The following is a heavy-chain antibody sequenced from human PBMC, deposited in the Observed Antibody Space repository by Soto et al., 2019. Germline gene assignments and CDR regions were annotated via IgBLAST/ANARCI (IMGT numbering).Heavy chain of an antibody. CDR3: AKDGGVSSWKYCSGGSCYYYYMDV. V-gene: IGHV3-23*01. CDR1: GFTFSSYA. D-gene: IGHD2-15*01. Sequence: GGSLRLSCAASGFTFSSYAMSWVRQAPGKGLEWVSAISGSGGTTYYADSVKGRFTISRDNSKNTVYLQMSSLRAEDTAVYYCAKDGGVSSWKYCSGGSCYYYYMDVWGKGTTVTVSS. CDR2: ISGSGGTT. J-gene: IGHJ6*03.